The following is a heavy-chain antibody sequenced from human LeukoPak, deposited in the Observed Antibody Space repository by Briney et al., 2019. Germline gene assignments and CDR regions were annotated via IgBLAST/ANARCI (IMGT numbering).Heavy chain of an antibody. CDR3: ARKLTGSFDI. CDR1: GFTFSSYG. Sequence: GGTLRLSCAASGFTFSSYGMNWVRQAPGKGLEWVSSISGTSAYIYYADSVRGRFTISRDNAKNSLYLQMNSLRAEDTAVYFCARKLTGSFDIWGQGTMVTVSS. D-gene: IGHD7-27*01. J-gene: IGHJ3*02. CDR2: ISGTSAYI. V-gene: IGHV3-21*01.